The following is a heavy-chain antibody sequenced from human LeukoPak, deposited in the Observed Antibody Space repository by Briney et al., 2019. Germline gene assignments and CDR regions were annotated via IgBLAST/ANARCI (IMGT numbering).Heavy chain of an antibody. CDR3: ARGHYYGDYADY. J-gene: IGHJ4*02. Sequence: GASVKVSCKASGYTFTSYDINWVRQAPGQGLEWMGWMNPNSGNTGYAQKFQGRVTMTRNTSISTAYMELSSLRSEDTAVYYCARGHYYGDYADYWGQGTLVTVSS. D-gene: IGHD4-17*01. CDR2: MNPNSGNT. V-gene: IGHV1-8*01. CDR1: GYTFTSYD.